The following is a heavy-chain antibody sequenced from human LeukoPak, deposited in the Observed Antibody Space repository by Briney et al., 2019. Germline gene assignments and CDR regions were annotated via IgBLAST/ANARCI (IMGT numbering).Heavy chain of an antibody. V-gene: IGHV4-4*02. CDR3: SRESGAFCPFGY. Sequence: PSETLSLTCDVSGGSISSTNCWSWVRQPPGQGLEWIGEISLTGETNYNPSLNGRVPMSLDKSRNQLSLKLTSVTAADTAIYYCSRESGAFCPFGYWGQGTLVIVPP. CDR2: ISLTGET. J-gene: IGHJ4*02. D-gene: IGHD1-26*01. CDR1: GGSISSTNC.